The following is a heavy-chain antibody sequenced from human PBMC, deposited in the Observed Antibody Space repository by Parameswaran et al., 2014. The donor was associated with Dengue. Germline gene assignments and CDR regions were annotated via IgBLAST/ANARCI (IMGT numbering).Heavy chain of an antibody. Sequence: SETLSLTCTVSGGSISSYYWSWIRQPPGKGLEWIGYIYYSGSTNYNPSLKSRVTISVDTSKNQFSLKLSSVTAADTAVYYCARRERWLQFFGDGDDIWGQGTMVTVSS. CDR1: GGSISSYY. V-gene: IGHV4-59*01. J-gene: IGHJ3*02. CDR3: ARRERWLQFFGDGDDI. CDR2: IYYSGST. D-gene: IGHD5-24*01.